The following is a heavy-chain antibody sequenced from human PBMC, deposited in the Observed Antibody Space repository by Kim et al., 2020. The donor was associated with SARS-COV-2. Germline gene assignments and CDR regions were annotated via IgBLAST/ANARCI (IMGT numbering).Heavy chain of an antibody. D-gene: IGHD1-26*01. CDR2: ISSSSSTI. Sequence: GGSLRLSCAASGFTFSSYSMNWVRQAPGKGLEWVSYISSSSSTIYYADSVKGRFTISRDNAKNSLYLQMNSLRAEDTAVYYCARGGAGAGRYIVGAPHDAFEIWGQRTMVTVSS. J-gene: IGHJ3*02. CDR1: GFTFSSYS. CDR3: ARGGAGAGRYIVGAPHDAFEI. V-gene: IGHV3-48*04.